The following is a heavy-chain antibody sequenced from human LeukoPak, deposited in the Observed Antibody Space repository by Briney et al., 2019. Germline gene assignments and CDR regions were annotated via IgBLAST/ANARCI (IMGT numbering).Heavy chain of an antibody. V-gene: IGHV5-51*01. Sequence: GASLKISCKGSGHSFTCYWIGWVRQMPGKGLEWMGIIYPNDSDTSYSPSFQGQVTISADKSISTAYMQWSSLRASDTAMYYCARLSGSYYSPFDFWGQGTLVTVSS. D-gene: IGHD1-26*01. CDR3: ARLSGSYYSPFDF. CDR2: IYPNDSDT. CDR1: GHSFTCYW. J-gene: IGHJ4*02.